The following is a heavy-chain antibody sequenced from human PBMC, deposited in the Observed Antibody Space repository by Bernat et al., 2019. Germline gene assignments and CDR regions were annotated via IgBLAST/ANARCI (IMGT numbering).Heavy chain of an antibody. CDR2: ISYDGSNK. CDR3: ARGGAIAADYCCYYGMDV. V-gene: IGHV3-30-3*01. CDR1: GFTFSSYA. J-gene: IGHJ6*02. D-gene: IGHD6-13*01. Sequence: QVQLVESGGGVVQPGRSLRLSCAASGFTFSSYAMHWVRQAPGKGLEWVAVISYDGSNKYYADSVKGRFTISRDNSKNTLYLQMNSLRAEDTAVYYLARGGAIAADYCCYYGMDVWGQGTTVTVSS.